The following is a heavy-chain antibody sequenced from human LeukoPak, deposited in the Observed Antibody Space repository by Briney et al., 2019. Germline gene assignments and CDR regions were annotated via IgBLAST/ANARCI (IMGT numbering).Heavy chain of an antibody. J-gene: IGHJ6*04. CDR3: ARLGYSYGPEDYYYYGMDV. CDR2: IYPGDSDT. D-gene: IGHD5-18*01. V-gene: IGHV5-51*01. Sequence: GESLQISCQGSGYSFTSYWIGWVRQLPGKGLEWMGIIYPGDSDTRYSPSFQGQVTISADKSISTAYLQWSSLKASDTAMYYCARLGYSYGPEDYYYYGMDVWGKGTTVTVSS. CDR1: GYSFTSYW.